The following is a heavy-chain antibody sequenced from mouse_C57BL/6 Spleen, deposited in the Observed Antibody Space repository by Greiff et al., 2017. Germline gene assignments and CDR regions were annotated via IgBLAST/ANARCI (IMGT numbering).Heavy chain of an antibody. CDR2: FHPYNGDT. D-gene: IGHD2-4*01. V-gene: IGHV1-47*01. J-gene: IGHJ3*01. Sequence: QVQLQQSGAELVKPGASVKMSCKASGYTFTTYPIEWMKQSHGKSLEWIGYFHPYNGDTKYNQKFKGKATLTVDKSSSTDYLELSRLTSDDSAVXYCARPSTYDYALAYWGQGTLVTVSA. CDR1: GYTFTTYP. CDR3: ARPSTYDYALAY.